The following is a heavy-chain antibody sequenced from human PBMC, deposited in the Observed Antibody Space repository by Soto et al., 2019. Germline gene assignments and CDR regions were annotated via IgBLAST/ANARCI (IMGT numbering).Heavy chain of an antibody. CDR2: ISYDGSNK. D-gene: IGHD2-2*01. J-gene: IGHJ6*02. V-gene: IGHV3-30-3*01. CDR3: ARDLFTPPRGSTSPYGMDV. CDR1: GFTFSSYA. Sequence: GGSLRLSCAASGFTFSSYAMHWDRQAPGKGLEWVAVISYDGSNKYYADSVKGRFTISRDNSKNTLYLQMNSLRAEDTAVYYCARDLFTPPRGSTSPYGMDVWGQGTTVTVSS.